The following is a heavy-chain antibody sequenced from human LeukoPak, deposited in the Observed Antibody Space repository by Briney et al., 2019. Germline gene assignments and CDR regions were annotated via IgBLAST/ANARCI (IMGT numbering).Heavy chain of an antibody. Sequence: ASVKVSCKVSGYTLTELSMHWVRRAPGKGLEWMGGFDPEDGETIYAQKFQGRVTMTEDTSTDTAYMELSSLRSEDTAVYYCATDLGYSYGYYNDYWGQGTLVTVSS. V-gene: IGHV1-24*01. J-gene: IGHJ4*02. CDR1: GYTLTELS. CDR2: FDPEDGET. D-gene: IGHD5-18*01. CDR3: ATDLGYSYGYYNDY.